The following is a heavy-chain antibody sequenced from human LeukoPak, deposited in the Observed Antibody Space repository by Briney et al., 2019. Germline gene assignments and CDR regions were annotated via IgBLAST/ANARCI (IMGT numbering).Heavy chain of an antibody. Sequence: GGSLRLSCAASGFTFSGSAIHWVRQASGKGLEWVGRIRSKASTYATAYAASVKGRFTISRDDSKNTAYLQMNSLKTEDTALYYCTRARFDGSSGYCDYWGQGTLVTVSS. CDR2: IRSKASTYAT. J-gene: IGHJ4*02. CDR1: GFTFSGSA. D-gene: IGHD6-6*01. CDR3: TRARFDGSSGYCDY. V-gene: IGHV3-73*01.